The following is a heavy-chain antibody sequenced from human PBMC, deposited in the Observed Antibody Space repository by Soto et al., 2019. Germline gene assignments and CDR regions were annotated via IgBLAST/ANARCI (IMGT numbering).Heavy chain of an antibody. CDR1: GFTFSSYA. CDR3: AKARSEGYGMDV. V-gene: IGHV3-23*01. CDR2: ISGSGGST. J-gene: IGHJ6*02. Sequence: EVQLLESGGGLVQPGGSLRLSCAASGFTFSSYAMSWVRQAPGKGLEWVSTISGSGGSTYYADSVKGRFTISRDNSKNTLYLHMNSLRAEETGVYDWAKARSEGYGMDVWRQGPTVTVSS.